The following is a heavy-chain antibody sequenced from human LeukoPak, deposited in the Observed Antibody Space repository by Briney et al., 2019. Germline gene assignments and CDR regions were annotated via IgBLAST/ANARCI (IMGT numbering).Heavy chain of an antibody. CDR2: IHKDGSEK. D-gene: IGHD3-3*01. Sequence: GGSLRLSCAASGFTFSDYWMTRVRQAPGKGLEWVAYIHKDGSEKYYVDSVKGRFTISRDNAKNSLFLQANSLRAEDTAMYYCARNNFWSGYDELDIWGQGTMVTVSS. CDR3: ARNNFWSGYDELDI. J-gene: IGHJ3*02. V-gene: IGHV3-7*01. CDR1: GFTFSDYW.